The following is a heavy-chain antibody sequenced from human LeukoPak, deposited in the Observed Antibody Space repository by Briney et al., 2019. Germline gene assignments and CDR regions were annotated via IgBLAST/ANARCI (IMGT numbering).Heavy chain of an antibody. CDR1: GGSFSGYY. Sequence: SETLSLTCAVYGGSFSGYYWSWIRQPPGKGLEWIGEINHSGSTNYNPSLKSRVTISVDTSKNRFSLKLSSVTAADTAVYYCARGPYDYVWGSFMYWGQGTLVTVSS. J-gene: IGHJ4*02. V-gene: IGHV4-34*01. CDR3: ARGPYDYVWGSFMY. CDR2: INHSGST. D-gene: IGHD3-16*01.